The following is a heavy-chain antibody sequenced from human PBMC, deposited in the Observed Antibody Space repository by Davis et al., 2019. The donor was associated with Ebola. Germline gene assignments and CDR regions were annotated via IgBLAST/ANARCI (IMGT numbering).Heavy chain of an antibody. J-gene: IGHJ3*02. CDR2: IIPILGIA. V-gene: IGHV1-69*04. Sequence: SVKVSCKASGGTFSSYAISWVRQAPGQGLEWMGRIIPILGIANYAQKFQGRVTITADKSTSTAYMELSSLRSEDTAVYYCARDLYYDNAFDIWGQGTMVTVSS. D-gene: IGHD3-22*01. CDR3: ARDLYYDNAFDI. CDR1: GGTFSSYA.